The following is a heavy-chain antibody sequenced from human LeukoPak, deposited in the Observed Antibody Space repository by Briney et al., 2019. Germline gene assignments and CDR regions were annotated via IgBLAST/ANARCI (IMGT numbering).Heavy chain of an antibody. Sequence: GGSLRLSCAASGFTFSSYAMSWVRQAPGKGLEWVSAISGSGGSTYYADSVKGRFTISRDNSKNTLYLQMNSLRAEGTAVYYCAKVGDSSSVYYYYYMDVWGKGTTVTVSS. D-gene: IGHD6-6*01. CDR1: GFTFSSYA. CDR3: AKVGDSSSVYYYYYMDV. J-gene: IGHJ6*03. V-gene: IGHV3-23*01. CDR2: ISGSGGST.